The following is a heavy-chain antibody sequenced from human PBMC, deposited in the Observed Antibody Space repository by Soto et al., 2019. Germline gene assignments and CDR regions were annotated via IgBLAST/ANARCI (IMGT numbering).Heavy chain of an antibody. Sequence: PSETLSLTCAVYGGSFSGYYWSWIRQPPGKGLEWIGEINHSGSTNYNPSLKSRVTISVDTSKNQFSLKLSSVTAADTAVYYCARRITIFGVVIIRKSDAFDIWGQGTMVTVS. V-gene: IGHV4-34*01. CDR1: GGSFSGYY. CDR2: INHSGST. CDR3: ARRITIFGVVIIRKSDAFDI. J-gene: IGHJ3*02. D-gene: IGHD3-3*01.